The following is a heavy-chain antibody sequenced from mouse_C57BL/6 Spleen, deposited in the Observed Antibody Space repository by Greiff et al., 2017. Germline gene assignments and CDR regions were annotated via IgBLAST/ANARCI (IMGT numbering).Heavy chain of an antibody. Sequence: QVQLQQPGAELVRPGSSVKLSCKASGYTFTSYWMDWVKQRPGQGLEWIGNIYPSDSETHYNQKFKDKATLTVDKSSSTAYMQLSSLTSEDSAVYYCARDYVNWYFDVWGTGTTLTVSS. D-gene: IGHD1-1*01. J-gene: IGHJ1*03. V-gene: IGHV1-61*01. CDR2: IYPSDSET. CDR1: GYTFTSYW. CDR3: ARDYVNWYFDV.